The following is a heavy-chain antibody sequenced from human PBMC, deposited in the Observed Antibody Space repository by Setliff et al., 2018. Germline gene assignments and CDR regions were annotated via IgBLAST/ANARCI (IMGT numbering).Heavy chain of an antibody. V-gene: IGHV4-34*01. D-gene: IGHD6-13*01. CDR3: VRSSPRGSTAGYWYFDF. J-gene: IGHJ2*01. CDR1: GASFSGSY. CDR2: INHGGSS. Sequence: LSLTCAVYGASFSGSYCSWIRQSPGKGLEWIGEINHGGSSTYSPSFKTRVTISVDTSKSQLSLRLASVTAADTAEYYCVRSSPRGSTAGYWYFDFWGRGTLVTVSS.